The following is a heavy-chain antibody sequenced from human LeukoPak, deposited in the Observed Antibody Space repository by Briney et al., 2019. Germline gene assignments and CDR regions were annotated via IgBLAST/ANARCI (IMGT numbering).Heavy chain of an antibody. D-gene: IGHD3-3*01. CDR3: ARDRDLGVVTPWCDY. CDR2: ISYDGSTK. V-gene: IGHV3-30*03. Sequence: LPGRSLRLSCAASGFTFSRYGMQWVRQAPGKWLEWVAIISYDGSTKYYGDSARGRFTLSRDNSKSTVYLQMNSLRAADTTVYYCARDRDLGVVTPWCDYWGQGILVTVSS. J-gene: IGHJ4*02. CDR1: GFTFSRYG.